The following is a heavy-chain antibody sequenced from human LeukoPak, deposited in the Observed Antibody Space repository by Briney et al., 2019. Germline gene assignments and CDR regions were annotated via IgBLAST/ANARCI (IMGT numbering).Heavy chain of an antibody. D-gene: IGHD3-10*01. CDR3: AKDLISADRDY. J-gene: IGHJ4*02. V-gene: IGHV3-30*18. CDR1: GFTFSSYG. Sequence: PGRSLRLSCAASGFTFSSYGMHWVRQAPGKGLEWVAVISYDGSNEYYADSVKGRFTISRDNSKNTLYLQMNSLRAEDTAVYYCAKDLISADRDYWGQGTLVTVSS. CDR2: ISYDGSNE.